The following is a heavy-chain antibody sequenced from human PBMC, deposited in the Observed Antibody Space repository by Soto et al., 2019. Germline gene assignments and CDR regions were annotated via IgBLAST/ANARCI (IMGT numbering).Heavy chain of an antibody. Sequence: ASVKVSCKASGYTFTSYAMHWVRQAPGQRLEWMGWINAGNGNTKYSQKFQGRVTITRDTSASTAYMELSSLRSEDTAVYYCARPLWPLYYDFWSGYPPDPAAHCYYYGMDVWGQGTTVTVSS. CDR3: ARPLWPLYYDFWSGYPPDPAAHCYYYGMDV. J-gene: IGHJ6*02. D-gene: IGHD3-3*01. V-gene: IGHV1-3*01. CDR2: INAGNGNT. CDR1: GYTFTSYA.